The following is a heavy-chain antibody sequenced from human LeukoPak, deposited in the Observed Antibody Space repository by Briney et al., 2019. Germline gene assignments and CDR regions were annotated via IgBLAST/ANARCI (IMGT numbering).Heavy chain of an antibody. Sequence: EGSLRLSCAASGFTFSSYGMHWVRQAPGKGLEWVAFIRYDGSNKYYADSVKGRFTISRDNSKNTLYLQMNSLRAEDTAVYYCAKGPFSMIVVVNNYYYMDVWGKGTTVTVSS. V-gene: IGHV3-30*02. D-gene: IGHD3-22*01. CDR1: GFTFSSYG. CDR3: AKGPFSMIVVVNNYYYMDV. CDR2: IRYDGSNK. J-gene: IGHJ6*03.